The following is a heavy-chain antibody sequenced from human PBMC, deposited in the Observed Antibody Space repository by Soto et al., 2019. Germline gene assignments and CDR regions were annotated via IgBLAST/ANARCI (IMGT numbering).Heavy chain of an antibody. Sequence: PGGSLRLSCAASGFTFSLYAIHWVRQAPGKGLEWVAAIWGDGSDKKYADSVKGRFTVSRDNSKNTLYLQMNSLRDEDTAVYFCARSGDCTGTSCHLRGPFGSWGPGTL. D-gene: IGHD2-8*02. CDR2: IWGDGSDK. CDR3: ARSGDCTGTSCHLRGPFGS. V-gene: IGHV3-33*01. J-gene: IGHJ4*02. CDR1: GFTFSLYA.